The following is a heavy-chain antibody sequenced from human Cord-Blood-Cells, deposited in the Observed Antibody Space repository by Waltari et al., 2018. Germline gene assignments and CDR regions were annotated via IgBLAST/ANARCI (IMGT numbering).Heavy chain of an antibody. Sequence: EVQLLESGGGLVQPGGSLRLSCAASGFTFSSYAMSWVRQAPGKGLEWVSAISGSVGSTYDADSVKGRFTISRDNAKNTLYLQMNSLRAEDTAVYYCAKGRRHALDYWGQGTLVTVSS. D-gene: IGHD2-2*01. V-gene: IGHV3-23*01. CDR2: ISGSVGST. CDR1: GFTFSSYA. CDR3: AKGRRHALDY. J-gene: IGHJ4*02.